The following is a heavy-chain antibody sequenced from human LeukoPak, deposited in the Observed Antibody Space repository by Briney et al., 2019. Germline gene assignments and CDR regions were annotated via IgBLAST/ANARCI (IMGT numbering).Heavy chain of an antibody. D-gene: IGHD1-14*01. J-gene: IGHJ6*04. CDR2: IYYSGST. V-gene: IGHV4-59*12. CDR1: GGSISSYY. Sequence: PSESLSLTCTVSGGSISSYYWSWIRQPPGKGLEWIGYIYYSGSTNYNPSLKSRVTISVDTSKNQFSLKLSPVTAADTTVYYCARGAFNRHMDVWGKGTTVTVSS. CDR3: ARGAFNRHMDV.